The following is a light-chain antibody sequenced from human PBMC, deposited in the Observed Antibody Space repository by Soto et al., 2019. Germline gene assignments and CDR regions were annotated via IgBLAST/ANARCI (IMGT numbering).Light chain of an antibody. CDR1: QRLLHSNGNTF. V-gene: IGKV2-28*01. CDR3: MQALQTPYT. CDR2: LGS. Sequence: EIVMTQSPPSLTVPPGEPASISCRSSQRLLHSNGNTFLDWYVQKPGQSPHLLIYLGSNRASGVPDRVSGSEAGTDFTLKSSRVAAEDVGVYYCMQALQTPYTFGQGTKLEIK. J-gene: IGKJ2*01.